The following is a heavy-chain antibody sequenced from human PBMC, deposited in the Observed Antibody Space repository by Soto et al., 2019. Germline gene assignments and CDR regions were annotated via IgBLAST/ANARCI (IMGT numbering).Heavy chain of an antibody. D-gene: IGHD2-2*01. CDR3: ARVVPGAEAWFGP. CDR1: GYTFSNYG. CDR2: ISLYSDGT. Sequence: ASVKVSCRTSGYTFSNYGITGVRQAPGQPLEWLGWISLYSDGTNYAQKFQGTVSMTTDTSTTTAYMELRSLRSDDTAVYYCARVVPGAEAWFGPWGQGTLVTFSS. V-gene: IGHV1-18*01. J-gene: IGHJ5*02.